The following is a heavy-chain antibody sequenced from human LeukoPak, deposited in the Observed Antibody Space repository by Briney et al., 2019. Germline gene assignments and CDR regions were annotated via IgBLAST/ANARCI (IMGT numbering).Heavy chain of an antibody. V-gene: IGHV4-59*12. D-gene: IGHD3-22*01. CDR2: IYYSGST. CDR3: ARVYDSSGYYYSEGVFYFDY. CDR1: GGSISSYY. J-gene: IGHJ4*02. Sequence: PSETLSLTCTVSGGSISSYYWSWIRQPPGKGLEWIGYIYYSGSTYYNPSLKSRVTISVDTSKNQFSLKLSSVTAADTAVYYCARVYDSSGYYYSEGVFYFDYWGQGTLVTVSS.